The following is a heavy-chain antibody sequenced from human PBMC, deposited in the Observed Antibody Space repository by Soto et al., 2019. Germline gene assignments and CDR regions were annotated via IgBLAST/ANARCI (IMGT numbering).Heavy chain of an antibody. CDR2: INPNSGGT. V-gene: IGHV1-2*02. CDR3: ARGSRDRGYSYGSLGY. J-gene: IGHJ4*02. D-gene: IGHD5-18*01. CDR1: GYTFTGYY. Sequence: VASVKVSCKASGYTFTGYYMHWVRQAPGQGLEWMGWINPNSGGTNYAQKFQGRVTMTRDTSISTAYMELSRLRSDDTAVYYCARGSRDRGYSYGSLGYWGQGTLVTVSS.